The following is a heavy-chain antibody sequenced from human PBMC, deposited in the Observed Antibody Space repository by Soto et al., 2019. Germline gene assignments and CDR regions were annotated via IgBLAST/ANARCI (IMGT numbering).Heavy chain of an antibody. Sequence: GGSLRLSCAASGFTFSSYDMHWVRQAPGKGLEWVAVISYDGSNKYYADSVKGRFTISRDNSKNTLYRQMNSLRAEYRAVYYCGKGGGTQDYPLTDSSVIYYYYGMDVWGKGTTVTVSS. J-gene: IGHJ6*04. CDR2: ISYDGSNK. V-gene: IGHV3-30*18. CDR1: GFTFSSYD. CDR3: GKGGGTQDYPLTDSSVIYYYYGMDV. D-gene: IGHD3-16*01.